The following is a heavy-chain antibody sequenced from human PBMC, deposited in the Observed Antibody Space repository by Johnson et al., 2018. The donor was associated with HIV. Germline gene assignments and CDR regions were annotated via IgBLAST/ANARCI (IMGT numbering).Heavy chain of an antibody. CDR3: AKDQWMFDI. D-gene: IGHD3-10*02. CDR1: GFTFSSYA. V-gene: IGHV3-30*02. CDR2: IQYDGSNK. J-gene: IGHJ3*02. Sequence: QVQVLESGGGVVQPGGSLRLSCAASGFTFSSYAMHWVRQAPGKGLEWVAFIQYDGSNKYYADSVKGRFTISRDNSKNTLYLQMNSLRGEDTAVYYCAKDQWMFDIWGQGTMVTVSS.